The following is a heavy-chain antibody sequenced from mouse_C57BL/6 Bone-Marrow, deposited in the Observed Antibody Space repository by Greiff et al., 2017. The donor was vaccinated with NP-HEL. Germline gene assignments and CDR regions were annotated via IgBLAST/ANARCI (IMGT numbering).Heavy chain of an antibody. CDR1: GYTFTSYW. D-gene: IGHD2-3*01. J-gene: IGHJ2*01. Sequence: DVQLQQSGTVLARPGASVKMSCKTSGYTFTSYWMHWVKQRPGQGLEWIGAIYPGNSDTSYNQKFKGKAKLTAVTSASTAYMELSSLTNDDSAVYYCTKSDGYYCYFDYWGQGTTLTVSS. V-gene: IGHV1-5*01. CDR2: IYPGNSDT. CDR3: TKSDGYYCYFDY.